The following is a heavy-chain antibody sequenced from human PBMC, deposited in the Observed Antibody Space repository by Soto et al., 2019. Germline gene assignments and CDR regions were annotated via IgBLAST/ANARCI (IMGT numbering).Heavy chain of an antibody. CDR1: GGTLSDHG. V-gene: IGHV1-69*06. CDR3: ARGVYGSGNYYTGPSAFDI. D-gene: IGHD3-10*01. CDR2: TIPVFNTA. Sequence: QVQLEQSGAEVKKPGSSVKVSCKASGGTLSDHGVAWLRQAPGQGLEWMGGTIPVFNTAKYAQQYQRRVTVTADKFTDIAYMEMSSLTSEDTAFYFCARGVYGSGNYYTGPSAFDIWGQGTMVIVSS. J-gene: IGHJ3*02.